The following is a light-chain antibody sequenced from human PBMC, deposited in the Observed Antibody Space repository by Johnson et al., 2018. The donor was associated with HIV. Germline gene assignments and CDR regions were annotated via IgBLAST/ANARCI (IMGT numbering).Light chain of an antibody. CDR3: GTWDSSLRVGF. Sequence: QAVLTQPPSVSAAPGQKVTISCSGCSSNIGNNYISWYQQLPGRAPKLLIYDNNKRPSGIPDRFSGSKSGTSATLGITGLQTGDKADYYCGTWDSSLRVGFFGTGTNVTVL. CDR1: SSNIGNNY. V-gene: IGLV1-51*01. J-gene: IGLJ1*01. CDR2: DNN.